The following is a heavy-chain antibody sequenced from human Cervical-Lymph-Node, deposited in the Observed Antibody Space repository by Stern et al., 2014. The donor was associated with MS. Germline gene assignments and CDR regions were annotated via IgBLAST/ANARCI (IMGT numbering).Heavy chain of an antibody. J-gene: IGHJ4*02. Sequence: VHLVESGPGLVKPSQTLSLICAVSGGSMASSTGGYFWSWIRQPPGKGLEWIGFIYYRGSTYYNPSLKRRTTISVDTSKNQVSLRLTSMTAADTAVYYCARVAYCGGDCSAFDSWGQGTLVTVSS. CDR2: IYYRGST. CDR3: ARVAYCGGDCSAFDS. V-gene: IGHV4-31*11. D-gene: IGHD2-21*02. CDR1: GGSMASSTGGYF.